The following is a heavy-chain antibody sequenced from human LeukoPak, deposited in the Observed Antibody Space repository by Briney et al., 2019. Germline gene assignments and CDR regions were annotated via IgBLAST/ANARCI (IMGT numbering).Heavy chain of an antibody. J-gene: IGHJ4*02. CDR2: INSDGSST. V-gene: IGHV3-74*01. CDR3: AQIAVAGTTDIGY. D-gene: IGHD6-19*01. CDR1: GLTFSNYW. Sequence: GGSLRLSCAASGLTFSNYWMHWVRQTPGKGLVWVSRINSDGSSTSYADSVKGRFTISRDNAKNTLYLQMNSLRAEDTAVYYCAQIAVAGTTDIGYWGQGTLVTVSS.